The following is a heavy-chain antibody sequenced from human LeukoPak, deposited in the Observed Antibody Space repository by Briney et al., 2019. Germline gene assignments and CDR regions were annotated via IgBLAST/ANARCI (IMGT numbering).Heavy chain of an antibody. CDR1: GYXFTGYY. CDR3: ARNFGSGWYIDY. Sequence: ASVKVSCMASGYXFTGYYMHWVRQAPGQGLEWMGWISPNSGDTNYAQNFQGRVTMTGDTSISTAYMELSRLRSDDTAVYYCARNFGSGWYIDYWGQGTLVTVSS. J-gene: IGHJ4*02. CDR2: ISPNSGDT. V-gene: IGHV1-2*02. D-gene: IGHD6-19*01.